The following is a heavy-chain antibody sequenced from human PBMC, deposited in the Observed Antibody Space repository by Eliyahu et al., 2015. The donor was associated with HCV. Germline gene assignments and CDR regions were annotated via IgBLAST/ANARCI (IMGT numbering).Heavy chain of an antibody. V-gene: IGHV4-59*01. Sequence: QVQLQESGPGLVKPSETLSXTGTVSGGSITTXYWSWIRQPPGKGLEWIGYIYXXGSANYNPSLKSRVTISVDTSKNQFSLKLSSVTAADTAVYYCASGGGGIAVAGTGGWFDPWGQGTLVTVSS. CDR2: IYXXGSA. D-gene: IGHD6-19*01. J-gene: IGHJ5*02. CDR3: ASGGGGIAVAGTGGWFDP. CDR1: GGSITTXY.